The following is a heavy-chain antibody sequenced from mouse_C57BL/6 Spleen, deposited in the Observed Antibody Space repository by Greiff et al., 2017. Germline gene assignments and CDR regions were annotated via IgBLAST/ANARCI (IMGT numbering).Heavy chain of an antibody. D-gene: IGHD2-3*01. CDR2: INPNNGGT. Sequence: VQLQQSGPELVKPGASVKISCKASGYTFTDYYMNWVKQSHGKSLEWIGDINPNNGGTSYNQKFKGKASLTVDKSSSTAYMELRSLTSEDSAVYYCARSYDGYSPYPMDYWGQGTSVTVSS. J-gene: IGHJ4*01. CDR1: GYTFTDYY. V-gene: IGHV1-26*01. CDR3: ARSYDGYSPYPMDY.